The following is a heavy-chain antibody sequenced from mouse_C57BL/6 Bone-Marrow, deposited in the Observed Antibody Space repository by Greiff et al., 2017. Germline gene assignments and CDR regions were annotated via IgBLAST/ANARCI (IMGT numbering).Heavy chain of an antibody. V-gene: IGHV1-15*01. CDR2: IAPETGGT. CDR1: GYTFTDYE. CDR3: TRPRYYGSSSWFAY. Sequence: VQLQQSGAELVRPGASVTLSCKASGYTFTDYEMHWVKQTPVHGLEWIGAIAPETGGTAYNQKFKGKAILTADKSSSTAYMERRSLTSEDSAVYYCTRPRYYGSSSWFAYWGQGTLVTVSA. D-gene: IGHD1-1*01. J-gene: IGHJ3*01.